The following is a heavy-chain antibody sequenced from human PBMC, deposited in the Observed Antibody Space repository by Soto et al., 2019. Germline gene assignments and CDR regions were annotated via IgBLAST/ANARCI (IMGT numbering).Heavy chain of an antibody. D-gene: IGHD3-16*02. J-gene: IGHJ6*02. CDR1: GFTFSSYG. V-gene: IGHV3-33*01. CDR2: IWYDGSNK. CDR3: ARDRHDYVWGSYRFRGMDV. Sequence: QVQLVESGGGVVQPGRSLRLSCAASGFTFSSYGMHWVRQAPGKGLEWVAVIWYDGSNKYYADSVKGRFTISRDNSKNTPFLQMNSLGAEDTAVDYWARDRHDYVWGSYRFRGMDVWGQGTTVTVSS.